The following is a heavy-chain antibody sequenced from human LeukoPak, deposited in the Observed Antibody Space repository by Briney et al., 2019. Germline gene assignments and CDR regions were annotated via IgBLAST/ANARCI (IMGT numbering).Heavy chain of an antibody. CDR1: GFTFSNYE. CDR2: IYTGGST. Sequence: GGSLRLSCAASGFTFSNYEMNWVRQAPGKGLEWVSVIYTGGSTYYADSVKGRFTISRDNSKNMVYLQMNSLRAEDTAIYYCARGSGSYYKGGWGPGTLVTVSS. J-gene: IGHJ4*02. D-gene: IGHD3-10*01. CDR3: ARGSGSYYKGG. V-gene: IGHV3-53*01.